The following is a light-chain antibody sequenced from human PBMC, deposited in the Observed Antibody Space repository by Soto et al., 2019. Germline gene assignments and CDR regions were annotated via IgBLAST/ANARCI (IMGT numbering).Light chain of an antibody. J-gene: IGLJ1*01. CDR2: GST. V-gene: IGLV1-40*01. CDR1: SSNFGSGYD. Sequence: QAVLTQPPSVSGAPGQRVTISCTGSSSNFGSGYDVHWYQQLPGTAPKLLIYGSTNRPSGVPARFSGSKSDTSASLAITGLQAEDEADYYCSSYRSGGTFVFGSGTKLTVL. CDR3: SSYRSGGTFV.